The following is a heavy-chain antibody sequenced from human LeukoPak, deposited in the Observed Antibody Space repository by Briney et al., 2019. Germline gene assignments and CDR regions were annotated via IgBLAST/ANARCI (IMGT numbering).Heavy chain of an antibody. CDR1: GGSINSSF. V-gene: IGHV4-4*07. CDR3: ARDGGSGWYNY. D-gene: IGHD6-19*01. Sequence: SETLSLTCTVSGGSINSSFWSWIRQPAGKGLEWIGRIHSSGSTKNPSLKSRVTMSVDTSKNQFSLKVSSVTAADTAVYYCARDGGSGWYNYWGQGTLVTVSS. J-gene: IGHJ4*02. CDR2: IHSSGST.